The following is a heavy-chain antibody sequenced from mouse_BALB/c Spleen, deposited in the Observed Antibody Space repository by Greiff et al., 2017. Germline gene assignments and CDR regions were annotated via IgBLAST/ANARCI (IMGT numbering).Heavy chain of an antibody. CDR1: GYTFTDYN. Sequence: EVQLQQSGPELVKPGASVKISCKASGYTFTDYNMHWVKQSPGKSLEWIGYIYPYNGGTGYNQKFKSKATLTVDNSSSTAYMELRSLTSEDSAVYYCARGEDYGSSLAWFAYWGQGTLVTVAA. V-gene: IGHV1S29*02. CDR3: ARGEDYGSSLAWFAY. J-gene: IGHJ3*01. D-gene: IGHD1-1*01. CDR2: IYPYNGGT.